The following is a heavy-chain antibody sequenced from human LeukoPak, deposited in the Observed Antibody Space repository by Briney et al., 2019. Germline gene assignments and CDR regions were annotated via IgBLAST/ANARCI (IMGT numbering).Heavy chain of an antibody. J-gene: IGHJ4*02. Sequence: ASVKVSCKTSGYTFIDYYMYWVRQAPGQGLEWMGWINPTSGGTKSAQKFQGRVTMTRDTSISTAYMELSRLRSDDTAVYYCASGGRLYDRSPYYHDYWGQGTLVTVSS. V-gene: IGHV1-2*02. CDR2: INPTSGGT. CDR3: ASGGRLYDRSPYYHDY. CDR1: GYTFIDYY. D-gene: IGHD3-22*01.